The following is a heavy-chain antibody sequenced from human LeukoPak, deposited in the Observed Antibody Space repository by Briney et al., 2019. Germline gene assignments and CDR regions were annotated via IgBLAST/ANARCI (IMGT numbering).Heavy chain of an antibody. CDR2: IRPGDSDT. J-gene: IGHJ4*02. CDR3: VRHRSDSGSSPIDF. CDR1: GYTFTSYF. Sequence: GESLKISCKGSGYTFTSYFIGWVRQVPAQGLEWVAIIRPGDSDTRYSPSFRGQVTVSADRSINTAHLQWSSPKASDTAMYYCVRHRSDSGSSPIDFWGQGTLVTVSS. V-gene: IGHV5-51*01. D-gene: IGHD6-6*01.